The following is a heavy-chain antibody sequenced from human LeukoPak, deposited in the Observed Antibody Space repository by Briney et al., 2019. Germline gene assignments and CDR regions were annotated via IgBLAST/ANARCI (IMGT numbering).Heavy chain of an antibody. CDR1: GASISSSSDS. J-gene: IGHJ4*02. D-gene: IGHD1-1*01. V-gene: IGHV4-39*01. Sequence: SETLSLTCTVSGASISSSSDSWGWIRQAPGKGLEWIGSIYYRENTYYNSSLKSRVTISVDTSKNQFSLKLNSVAAADTAVYFCARRAYSAAYWKHFDYWGQGTLVTVSS. CDR2: IYYRENT. CDR3: ARRAYSAAYWKHFDY.